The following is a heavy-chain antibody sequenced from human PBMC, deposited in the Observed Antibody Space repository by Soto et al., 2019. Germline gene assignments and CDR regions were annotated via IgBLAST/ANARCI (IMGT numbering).Heavy chain of an antibody. V-gene: IGHV3-23*01. CDR1: GFTFSTNA. J-gene: IGHJ4*02. D-gene: IGHD2-2*03. CDR3: AKVGYDTFGYYLRSFDC. CDR2: ISGSGNTI. Sequence: GGSLRLSCATSGFTFSTNAMGWVRQAPGMGLEFVSLISGSGNTIYYADSVKGRFTISRDNSMNTVSLQMNSLRAEDTAVYYCAKVGYDTFGYYLRSFDCWGQGTLVTVSS.